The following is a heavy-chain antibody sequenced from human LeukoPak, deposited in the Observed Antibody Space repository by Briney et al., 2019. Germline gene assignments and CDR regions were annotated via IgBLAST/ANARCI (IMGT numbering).Heavy chain of an antibody. CDR1: GFTFSDYY. CDR2: ISSSGSTI. CDR3: ARVTLLWFGELYFDY. V-gene: IGHV3-11*04. Sequence: PGGSLRLSCAASGFTFSDYYMSWIRQAPGKGLEWVSYISSSGSTIYYADSVKGRFTISRDNAKNSLYLQMNSLRAEDTAVYYCARVTLLWFGELYFDYWGQGTLVTVSS. D-gene: IGHD3-10*01. J-gene: IGHJ4*02.